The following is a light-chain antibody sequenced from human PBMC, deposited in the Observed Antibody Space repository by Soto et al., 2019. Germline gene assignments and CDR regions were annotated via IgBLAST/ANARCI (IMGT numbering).Light chain of an antibody. J-gene: IGLJ3*02. CDR1: SSDVGSYNR. CDR2: EVG. V-gene: IGLV2-18*02. Sequence: QSALTQPPSVSGSPGQSVTIPCSGTSSDVGSYNRVSWYQQPPGTAPKLIIYEVGNRPSGVPDRFSGSKSGNAASLTISGLQAEDEADYYCSSYTSSNTLVFGGGTKVTVL. CDR3: SSYTSSNTLV.